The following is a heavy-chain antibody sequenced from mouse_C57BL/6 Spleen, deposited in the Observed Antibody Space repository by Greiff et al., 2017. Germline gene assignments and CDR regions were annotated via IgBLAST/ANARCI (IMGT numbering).Heavy chain of an antibody. J-gene: IGHJ4*01. V-gene: IGHV1-59*01. CDR3: ARGALHYAMDY. Sequence: QVQLQQPGAELVRPGTSVKLSCKASGYTFPSYWMHWVKQRPGQGLEWIGVIDPSDSYTNYNQKFKGKATLTVDTSSSTAYMQLSSLTSEDSAVYYCARGALHYAMDYWGQGTSVTVSS. CDR2: IDPSDSYT. CDR1: GYTFPSYW. D-gene: IGHD3-1*01.